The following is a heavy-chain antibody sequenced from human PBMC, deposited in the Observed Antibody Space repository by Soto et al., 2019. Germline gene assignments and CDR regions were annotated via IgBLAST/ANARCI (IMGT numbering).Heavy chain of an antibody. CDR1: GFTFSDHY. D-gene: IGHD1-26*01. V-gene: IGHV3-72*01. CDR3: ARFSGSYTRGLDY. CDR2: SRNKANSYST. Sequence: PGGSLRLSCAASGFTFSDHYMAWVRRAPGKGLEWVGRSRNKANSYSTEYAASVKGRFTISRDESKNSLYLQMNSLKTEDTAVYYCARFSGSYTRGLDYWGQGTLVTVSS. J-gene: IGHJ4*02.